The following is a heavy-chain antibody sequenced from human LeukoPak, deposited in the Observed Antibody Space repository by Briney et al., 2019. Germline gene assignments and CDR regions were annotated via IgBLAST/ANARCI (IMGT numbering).Heavy chain of an antibody. Sequence: GGALRLSCAASGFYVNTYEMHWVRQAPGKGLEWVSYINGGASTMNYADSVWGRFTISRDDAQNSVHLQMNSLRDEDTAVYYCVRGRLLRSTKYFDYWGQGALVTVSS. CDR2: INGGASTM. D-gene: IGHD2-15*01. J-gene: IGHJ4*02. CDR1: GFYVNTYE. V-gene: IGHV3-48*03. CDR3: VRGRLLRSTKYFDY.